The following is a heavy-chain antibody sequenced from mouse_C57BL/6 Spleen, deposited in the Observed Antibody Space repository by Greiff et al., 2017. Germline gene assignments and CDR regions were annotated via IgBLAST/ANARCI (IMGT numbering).Heavy chain of an antibody. CDR2: IYPGDGDT. D-gene: IGHD1-1*01. CDR1: GYAFSSSW. J-gene: IGHJ3*01. V-gene: IGHV1-82*01. Sequence: VQLQQSGPELVKPGASVKISCKASGYAFSSSWMNWVKQRPGKGLEWIGRIYPGDGDTNYNGKFKGKATLTADKSSSTAYMQLSSLTSEDSAVYFCASDYGSSSWFAYWGQGTLVTVSA. CDR3: ASDYGSSSWFAY.